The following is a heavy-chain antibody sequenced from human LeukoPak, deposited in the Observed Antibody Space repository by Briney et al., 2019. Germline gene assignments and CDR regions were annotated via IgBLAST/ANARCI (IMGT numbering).Heavy chain of an antibody. CDR2: ISGSGGST. Sequence: GGSLRLSCAASGFTFSSYAMSWVRQAPGKGLEWVSAISGSGGSTYYADSVKGRFTISRDNSKNTLYLQMNSLRAEDTAVYYCAKANYYDILTGSPPPGFDYWGQGTLVTVSS. D-gene: IGHD3-9*01. CDR1: GFTFSSYA. J-gene: IGHJ4*02. CDR3: AKANYYDILTGSPPPGFDY. V-gene: IGHV3-23*01.